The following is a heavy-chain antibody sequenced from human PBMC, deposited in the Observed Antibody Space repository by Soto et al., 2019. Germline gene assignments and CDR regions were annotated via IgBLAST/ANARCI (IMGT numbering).Heavy chain of an antibody. CDR2: IYHSGST. CDR3: ARAFGGYYYVDWFDP. D-gene: IGHD3-22*01. J-gene: IGHJ5*02. V-gene: IGHV4-30-2*01. Sequence: SETLSLTCAVSGGSISSGGYSWSWIRQPPGKGLEWIGYIYHSGSTYYNPSLKSRVTISVDRSKNQFPLKLSSVTAADTAVYYCARAFGGYYYVDWFDPWGQGTLVTVSS. CDR1: GGSISSGGYS.